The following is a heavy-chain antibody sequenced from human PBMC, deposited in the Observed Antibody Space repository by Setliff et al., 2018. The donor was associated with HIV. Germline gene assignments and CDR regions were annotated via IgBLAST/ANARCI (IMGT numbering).Heavy chain of an antibody. Sequence: GASVKVSCKASGYTFTSYDISWVRQAPGQGLEWMGWMSTYNGSTSYAQKFQGRVTMTRDTSTSTVYMELSSLRSEDTAVYYCARAFQHFEYAFDIWGQGTMVTVSS. V-gene: IGHV1-18*01. J-gene: IGHJ3*02. CDR3: ARAFQHFEYAFDI. D-gene: IGHD3-9*01. CDR1: GYTFTSYD. CDR2: MSTYNGST.